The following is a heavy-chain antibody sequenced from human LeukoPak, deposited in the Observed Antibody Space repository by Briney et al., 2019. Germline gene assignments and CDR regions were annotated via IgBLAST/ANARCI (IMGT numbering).Heavy chain of an antibody. Sequence: PSETLSLTCAVYGGSFSGYYWSWIRQPPGKGLEWIGEINHSGSTNYNPSLKSRVTISVDTSKNQFSLKLSPVTAADTAVYYCARGRSGYYRRAFDIWGQGTMVTVSS. CDR3: ARGRSGYYRRAFDI. V-gene: IGHV4-34*01. D-gene: IGHD3-22*01. CDR1: GGSFSGYY. CDR2: INHSGST. J-gene: IGHJ3*02.